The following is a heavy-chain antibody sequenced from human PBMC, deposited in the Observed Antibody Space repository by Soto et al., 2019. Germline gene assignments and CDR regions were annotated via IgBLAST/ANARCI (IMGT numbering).Heavy chain of an antibody. CDR3: ALLAYCGGDCYSTFDY. CDR2: IYPGDSDT. J-gene: IGHJ4*02. D-gene: IGHD2-21*02. V-gene: IGHV5-51*01. Sequence: GESLKISCKGSGYSFTSYWIGWVRQMPGKGLEWMGIIYPGDSDTRYSPSFQGQVTISADKSISTAYLQWSSLKASDTAMYYCALLAYCGGDCYSTFDYWGQGTLVTVS. CDR1: GYSFTSYW.